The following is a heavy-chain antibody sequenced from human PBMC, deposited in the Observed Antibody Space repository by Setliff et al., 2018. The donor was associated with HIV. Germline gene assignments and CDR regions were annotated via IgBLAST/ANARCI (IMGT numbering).Heavy chain of an antibody. CDR2: ISAYNGNR. J-gene: IGHJ1*01. CDR3: ASHPPWLDRAEYFQH. Sequence: ASVKVSCKASGYTFTSYAMHWVRQAPGQGLEWMGWISAYNGNRNYAKKFQGRVTVTKDSSTSIAYMELRNLRSDDTAVYYCASHPPWLDRAEYFQHWGQGTLVTVSS. CDR1: GYTFTSYA. D-gene: IGHD6-19*01. V-gene: IGHV1-18*01.